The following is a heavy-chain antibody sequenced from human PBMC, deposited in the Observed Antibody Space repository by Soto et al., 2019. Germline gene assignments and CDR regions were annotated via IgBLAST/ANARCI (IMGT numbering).Heavy chain of an antibody. D-gene: IGHD2-15*01. J-gene: IGHJ4*02. CDR2: IYPGDSDT. CDR3: ARSAGNAGRFSEY. Sequence: ESLKISCKGSGYTFTSYWIGWVRQMPGEGLEWLGVIYPGDSDTRYSPSFQGQVTISADKSINTAYLQWCSLKASDSAIYHCARSAGNAGRFSEYCGQGTLATVSS. V-gene: IGHV5-51*01. CDR1: GYTFTSYW.